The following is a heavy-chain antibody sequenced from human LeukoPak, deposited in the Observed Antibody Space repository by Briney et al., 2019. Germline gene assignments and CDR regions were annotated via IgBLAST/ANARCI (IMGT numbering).Heavy chain of an antibody. V-gene: IGHV3-7*01. CDR3: ARDKAKYCSSTSCYRDYYYYYMDV. D-gene: IGHD2-2*01. J-gene: IGHJ6*03. CDR2: IKQDGSEK. Sequence: GGSLRLSCAASGFTFSSYWMSWVRQAPGKGLEWVANIKQDGSEKYYVDSVKGRFTISRDNAKNSLYLQTNSLRADDTAVYYCARDKAKYCSSTSCYRDYYYYYMDVWGKGTTVTISS. CDR1: GFTFSSYW.